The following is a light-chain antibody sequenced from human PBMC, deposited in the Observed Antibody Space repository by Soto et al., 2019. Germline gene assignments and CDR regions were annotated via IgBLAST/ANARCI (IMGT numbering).Light chain of an antibody. V-gene: IGKV1-39*01. J-gene: IGKJ2*03. Sequence: IQMTQSPSSLSASVGDRVTITCRASESISTYLNWYRQTPGKAPQLLIYVASTLQSGVPSRFSGRRSGTDFTLTISGLQPDDFATYYCQQSYSFQYSFGQGTK. CDR1: ESISTY. CDR2: VAS. CDR3: QQSYSFQYS.